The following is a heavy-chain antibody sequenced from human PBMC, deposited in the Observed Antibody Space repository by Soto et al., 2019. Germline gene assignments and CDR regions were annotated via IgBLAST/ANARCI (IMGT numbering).Heavy chain of an antibody. J-gene: IGHJ4*02. CDR2: IFPIFGTT. D-gene: IGHD6-19*01. CDR3: AMIEYSSGSDY. CDR1: GGTFSSYP. Sequence: QVQLVQSGAEVKKPGSSVKFSCKASGGTFSSYPITWVRQAPGQGLEWLGGIFPIFGTTNYAQRFEDRVTITADELTSTAYMELSSLRSEDTAVYYCAMIEYSSGSDYWGQGTLVTVSS. V-gene: IGHV1-69*01.